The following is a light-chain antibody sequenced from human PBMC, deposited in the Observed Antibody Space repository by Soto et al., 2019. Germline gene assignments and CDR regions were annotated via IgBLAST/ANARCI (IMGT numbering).Light chain of an antibody. CDR3: HQYNRWPVT. CDR2: GAS. V-gene: IGKV3-15*01. Sequence: EILMTQSPATPSVSPGERATLSCWASQSISSNLAWYQQKPGQAPRLFIYGASTRATGIPARFSGSGSETEFTLTISSLQSEDFAVYYCHQYNRWPVTFGGGTKVDIK. J-gene: IGKJ4*01. CDR1: QSISSN.